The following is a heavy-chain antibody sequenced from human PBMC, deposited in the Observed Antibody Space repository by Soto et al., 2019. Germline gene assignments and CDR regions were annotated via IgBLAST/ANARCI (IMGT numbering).Heavy chain of an antibody. J-gene: IGHJ4*02. CDR3: AKDLLLMDYVWGSYKTPG. Sequence: GGSLRLSCAASGFTFSSYAMSWVRQAPGKGLEWVSAISGSGGSTYYADSVKGRLTISRDNSKNTLYLQMNSLRAEDTAVYYCAKDLLLMDYVWGSYKTPGWGQGTLVTVSS. CDR2: ISGSGGST. CDR1: GFTFSSYA. D-gene: IGHD3-16*01. V-gene: IGHV3-23*01.